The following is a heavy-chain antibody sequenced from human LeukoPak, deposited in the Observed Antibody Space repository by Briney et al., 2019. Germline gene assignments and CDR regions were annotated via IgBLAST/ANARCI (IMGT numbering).Heavy chain of an antibody. CDR2: INPNSGGT. V-gene: IGHV1-2*02. Sequence: EASVKVSCKASGYTFTGYYMHWVRQAPGQGLEWMGWINPNSGGTNYAQKFQGRVTMTRGTSISTAYMELSRLRSDDTAVYYCARIWFGELSSGQDDAFDIWGQGTMVTVSS. CDR3: ARIWFGELSSGQDDAFDI. D-gene: IGHD3-10*01. CDR1: GYTFTGYY. J-gene: IGHJ3*02.